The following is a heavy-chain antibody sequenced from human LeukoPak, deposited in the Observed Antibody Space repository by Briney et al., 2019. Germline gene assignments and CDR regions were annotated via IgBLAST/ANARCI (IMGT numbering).Heavy chain of an antibody. V-gene: IGHV1-24*01. CDR2: FDPEDGET. CDR1: GYTLTELS. J-gene: IGHJ6*03. D-gene: IGHD3-9*01. Sequence: ASVKVSCKVSGYTLTELSMHWVRQAPGKGLEWMGGFDPEDGETIYAQKFQGRVTMTRNTSISTAYMELSSLRSEDTAVYYCARLLRYFDWFPHPYYYYYYYMDVWGKGTTVTVSS. CDR3: ARLLRYFDWFPHPYYYYYYYMDV.